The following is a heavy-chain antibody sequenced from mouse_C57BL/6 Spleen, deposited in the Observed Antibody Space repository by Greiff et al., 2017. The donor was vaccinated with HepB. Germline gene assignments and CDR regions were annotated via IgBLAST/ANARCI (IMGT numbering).Heavy chain of an antibody. Sequence: EVQLQQSGPELVKPGASVKISCKASGYTFTDYYMNWVKQSHGKSLEWIGDINPNNGGTSYNQKFKGKATLTVDKSSSTAYMALRSLTSEDSAVYYCARPDYGSSYGWYFDVWGTGTTVTVSS. CDR1: GYTFTDYY. CDR2: INPNNGGT. CDR3: ARPDYGSSYGWYFDV. D-gene: IGHD1-1*01. J-gene: IGHJ1*03. V-gene: IGHV1-26*01.